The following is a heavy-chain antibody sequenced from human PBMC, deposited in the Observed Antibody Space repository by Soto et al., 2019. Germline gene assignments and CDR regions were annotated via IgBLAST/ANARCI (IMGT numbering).Heavy chain of an antibody. V-gene: IGHV5-10-1*01. CDR2: IDPSDSYT. CDR3: ARRLYYHDSSGYSYDAFDI. CDR1: GYSFTSHW. J-gene: IGHJ3*02. D-gene: IGHD3-22*01. Sequence: RGESLKTSCKGSGYSFTSHWMNWVRQMPGKGLEWMGRIDPSDSYTNYSPSCQGHVTISADKSTSTAYLQWSSLKASDTAMYYCARRLYYHDSSGYSYDAFDIWGQGTMVTV.